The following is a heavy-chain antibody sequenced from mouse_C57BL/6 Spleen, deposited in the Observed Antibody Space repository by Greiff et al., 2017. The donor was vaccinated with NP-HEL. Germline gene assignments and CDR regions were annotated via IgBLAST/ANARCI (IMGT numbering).Heavy chain of an antibody. D-gene: IGHD2-10*02. J-gene: IGHJ3*01. CDR1: GYTFTSYW. CDR3: AIQYGNSEGFAY. CDR2: IHPSDSDT. Sequence: QVQLKQPGAELVKPGASVKVSCKASGYTFTSYWMHWVKQRPGQGLEWIGRIHPSDSDTNYNQKFKGKATLTVDKSSSTAYMQLSSLTSEDSAVYYCAIQYGNSEGFAYWGQGTLVTVSA. V-gene: IGHV1-74*01.